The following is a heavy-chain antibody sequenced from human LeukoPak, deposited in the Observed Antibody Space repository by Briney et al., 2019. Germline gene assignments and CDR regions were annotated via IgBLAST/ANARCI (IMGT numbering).Heavy chain of an antibody. CDR1: GFTFNSYW. D-gene: IGHD3-16*01. J-gene: IGHJ3*01. Sequence: GGSLTLSCAASGFTFNSYWMHWVRQAPGKGLVWVSRINTDGSTTTYADSVKGRFTISRDNAKNTVYLQMNSLRGEDTAVYYCGRGDGAGGQGTMVTVSS. CDR2: INTDGSTT. V-gene: IGHV3-74*01. CDR3: GRGDGA.